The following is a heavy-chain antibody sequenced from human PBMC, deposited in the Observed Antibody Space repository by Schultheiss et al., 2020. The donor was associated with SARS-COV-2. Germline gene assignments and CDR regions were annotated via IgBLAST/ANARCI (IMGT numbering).Heavy chain of an antibody. Sequence: SETLSLTCTVSGGSISGYYWSWIRQPPGKGLEWIGEINHSGSTNYNPSLKSRVTISVDTSKNQFSLKLSSVTAADTAVYYCARGEVYSGYDPYYYYYGMDVWGQGTTVTVSS. CDR2: INHSGST. V-gene: IGHV4-34*01. CDR1: GGSISGYY. CDR3: ARGEVYSGYDPYYYYYGMDV. J-gene: IGHJ6*02. D-gene: IGHD5-12*01.